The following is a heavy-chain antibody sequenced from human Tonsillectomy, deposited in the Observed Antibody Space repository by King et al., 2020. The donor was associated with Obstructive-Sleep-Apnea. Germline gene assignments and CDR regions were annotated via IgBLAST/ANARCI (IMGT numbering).Heavy chain of an antibody. D-gene: IGHD5-24*01. V-gene: IGHV4-59*01. Sequence: VQLQESGPGLVKPSETLSLTCTVSGGSISSYYWSWIRQPPGKGLECIGYIYYSGSTNYNPSLKSRVTISVDTSKNQFSLKLSSVTAADTAVYYCARGFSDGYNYDYWGQGTLVTVSS. CDR2: IYYSGST. CDR1: GGSISSYY. J-gene: IGHJ4*02. CDR3: ARGFSDGYNYDY.